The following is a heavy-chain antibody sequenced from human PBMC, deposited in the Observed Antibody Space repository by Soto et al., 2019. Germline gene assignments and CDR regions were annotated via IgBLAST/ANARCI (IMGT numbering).Heavy chain of an antibody. CDR3: ASLSFIAAAGGLSYYYYGMDV. D-gene: IGHD6-13*01. J-gene: IGHJ6*02. V-gene: IGHV4-31*02. CDR1: YY. CDR2: IYYSGST. Sequence: YYWSWIRQHPGKGLEWIGYIYYSGSTYYNPSLKSRVTISVDTSKNQFSLKLSSVTAADTAVYYCASLSFIAAAGGLSYYYYGMDVWGQGTTVTVSS.